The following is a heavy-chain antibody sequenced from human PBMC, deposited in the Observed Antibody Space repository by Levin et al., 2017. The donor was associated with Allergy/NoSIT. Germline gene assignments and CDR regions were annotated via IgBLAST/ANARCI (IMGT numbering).Heavy chain of an antibody. V-gene: IGHV5-10-1*01. CDR1: GYSFTSYW. J-gene: IGHJ3*02. CDR3: ARHLGLDSSGWVVYDS. CDR2: IDPSDSYT. D-gene: IGHD6-19*01. Sequence: GESLKISCKGSGYSFTSYWISWVRQMPGKGLEWMGRIDPSDSYTNYSPSFQGHVTISADKSISTAYLQWSSLKASDTAMYYCARHLGLDSSGWVVYDSWGQGTMVTVSS.